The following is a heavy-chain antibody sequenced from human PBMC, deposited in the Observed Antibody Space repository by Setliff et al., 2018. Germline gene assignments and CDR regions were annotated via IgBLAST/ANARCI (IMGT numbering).Heavy chain of an antibody. CDR1: GYAFTGHY. J-gene: IGHJ4*02. Sequence: ASVKVSCKASGYAFTGHYIHWVRQAPGQGLEWMGWINPRTGVTNYARKFQGRVTMTRDTSMSTTYLELSSLRSEDTAVYYCVRERRGGHFDYWGQGTLVTVSS. CDR2: INPRTGVT. CDR3: VRERRGGHFDY. V-gene: IGHV1-2*02.